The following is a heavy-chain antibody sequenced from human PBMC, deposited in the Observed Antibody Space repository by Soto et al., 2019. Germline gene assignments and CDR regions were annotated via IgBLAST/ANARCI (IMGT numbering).Heavy chain of an antibody. J-gene: IGHJ4*02. CDR1: GGSISSYY. CDR3: WRLEGLATISYYFDY. D-gene: IGHD3-9*01. CDR2: IYYSGST. Sequence: SETLSLTCTVSGGSISSYYWSWIRQPPGKGLEWIGYIYYSGSTNYNPSLKSRVTISVDTSKNQFSLKLMSVSAADTAVYYCWRLEGLATISYYFDYWGQGALVTVSS. V-gene: IGHV4-59*08.